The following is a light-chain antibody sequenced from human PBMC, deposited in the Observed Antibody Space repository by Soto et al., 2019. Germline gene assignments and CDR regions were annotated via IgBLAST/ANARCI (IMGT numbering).Light chain of an antibody. CDR2: GAS. J-gene: IGKJ2*01. V-gene: IGKV3-20*01. Sequence: EIVLTQSPGTLSLSPGERATLSCRASQSVSSSYLAWYQQKPSQAPRLLIYGASSSATGIPDRFSGSGSGTDFTLTISRLEPEDFAVYYCQQYGSSPDTFGQGTKLEIK. CDR3: QQYGSSPDT. CDR1: QSVSSSY.